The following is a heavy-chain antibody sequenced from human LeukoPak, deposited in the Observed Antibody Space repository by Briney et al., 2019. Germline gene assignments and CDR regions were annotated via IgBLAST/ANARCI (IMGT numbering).Heavy chain of an antibody. V-gene: IGHV3-23*01. Sequence: GVSLTLSCAAYGFTFSSYAMNWVSQSPGKGLEWLSAIKGRGGSTYYAESVKGRFTISSPDSKNNLYLQMNSLRAEDTAVYYCAKDGYYDSSAYDYVRYFDLWGRGTLVTVSS. CDR1: GFTFSSYA. D-gene: IGHD3-22*01. J-gene: IGHJ2*01. CDR3: AKDGYYDSSAYDYVRYFDL. CDR2: IKGRGGST.